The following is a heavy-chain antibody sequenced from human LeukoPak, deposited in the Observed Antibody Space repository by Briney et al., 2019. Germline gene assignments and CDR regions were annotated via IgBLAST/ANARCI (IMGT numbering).Heavy chain of an antibody. CDR2: ISSSSSTI. Sequence: GGSLRLSCAASGFTFSSYSMNWVRQAPGKGLEWVSYISSSSSTIYYADSVKGRFTISRDNAKNSLYLQMNSLRDEDTAVYYCARDRYNWNDGRRSVFDYWGQGTLVTVSS. J-gene: IGHJ4*02. CDR1: GFTFSSYS. CDR3: ARDRYNWNDGRRSVFDY. D-gene: IGHD1-1*01. V-gene: IGHV3-48*02.